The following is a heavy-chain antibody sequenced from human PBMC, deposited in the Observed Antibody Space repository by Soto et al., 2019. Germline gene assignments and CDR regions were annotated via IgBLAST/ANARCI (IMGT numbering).Heavy chain of an antibody. CDR2: IIPIFGTS. D-gene: IGHD6-13*01. J-gene: IGHJ6*02. Sequence: QVQLVQSGAEVKKPGSSVKVSCKASGGTFSSYAISWVRQAPGQGLEWMGGIIPIFGTSNYAQKFQGRVTITADESTSTAYMELSSLRSEDTAVYYCARASGIAAAADYYYGMDVWGQGTTVTVSS. CDR1: GGTFSSYA. V-gene: IGHV1-69*01. CDR3: ARASGIAAAADYYYGMDV.